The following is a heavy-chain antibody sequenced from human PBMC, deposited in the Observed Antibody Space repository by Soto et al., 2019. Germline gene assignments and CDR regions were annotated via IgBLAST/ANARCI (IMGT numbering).Heavy chain of an antibody. CDR2: INHSGST. CDR1: GGSFSGYY. J-gene: IGHJ6*02. V-gene: IGHV4-34*01. D-gene: IGHD3-10*01. Sequence: QVQLQQWGAGLLKPSETLSLTCAVYGGSFSGYYWSWIRQPPGKGLEWIGEINHSGSTNYNPSLKSRVTISVDPSKNQFSLKLSSVTAADTAVYYCARGMVRGITNYYYGMDVWGQGTTVTVSS. CDR3: ARGMVRGITNYYYGMDV.